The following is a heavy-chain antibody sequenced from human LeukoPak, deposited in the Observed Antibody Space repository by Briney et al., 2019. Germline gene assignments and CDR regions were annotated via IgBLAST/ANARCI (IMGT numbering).Heavy chain of an antibody. D-gene: IGHD2-15*01. CDR1: GGSISSSSYY. Sequence: PSDTLSLTCTVSGGSISSSSYYWGWLRQPPGKGLEWIRSIYYSGSTYYNPSLKSRVTISVDTSKNQFSLKLSSVTAADTAVYYCARRAVVAATRNWFDPWGQGTLVTVSS. CDR2: IYYSGST. J-gene: IGHJ5*02. CDR3: ARRAVVAATRNWFDP. V-gene: IGHV4-39*01.